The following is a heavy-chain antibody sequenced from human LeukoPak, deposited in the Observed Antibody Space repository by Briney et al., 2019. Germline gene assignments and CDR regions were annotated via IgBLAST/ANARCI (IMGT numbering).Heavy chain of an antibody. V-gene: IGHV3-30-3*01. D-gene: IGHD1-7*01. J-gene: IGHJ4*02. Sequence: GGSLILSCAASGFTFNTHAMHWVRQAPGKGLEWVAFISYDGSIKYYADSVKGRFTISRDNSKNTLYLQMSSLRTEDTAVYYCARGRSRNYSCDHWGQGTLVSVSS. CDR2: ISYDGSIK. CDR1: GFTFNTHA. CDR3: ARGRSRNYSCDH.